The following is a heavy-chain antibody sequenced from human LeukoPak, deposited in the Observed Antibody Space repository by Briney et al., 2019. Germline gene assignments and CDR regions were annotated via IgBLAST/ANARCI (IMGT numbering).Heavy chain of an antibody. Sequence: SETLSLTCAVSGGSISSDNWWSWVRQPPGKGLEWIGEIYHSGSTNYNPSLKSRVTISVDTSKNQFSLDLSSVTAADTAVYYCARMSVGMATTIDYWGQGTLVAVSS. J-gene: IGHJ4*02. CDR2: IYHSGST. V-gene: IGHV4-4*02. CDR3: ARMSVGMATTIDY. D-gene: IGHD5-24*01. CDR1: GGSISSDNW.